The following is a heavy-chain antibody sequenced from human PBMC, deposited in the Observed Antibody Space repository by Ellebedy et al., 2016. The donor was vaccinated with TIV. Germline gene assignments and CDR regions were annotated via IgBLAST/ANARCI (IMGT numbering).Heavy chain of an antibody. Sequence: GGSLRLSCAASGFTFSSYGMHWVRQAPGKGLVWVSGINRDGSSKSYADSMKGRITISRDNAKNTLYLQMNSLRAEDTAVYYCARDPGLPTVTSFDYWGQGTLVTVSS. V-gene: IGHV3-74*01. CDR2: INRDGSSK. CDR1: GFTFSSYG. D-gene: IGHD4-17*01. J-gene: IGHJ4*02. CDR3: ARDPGLPTVTSFDY.